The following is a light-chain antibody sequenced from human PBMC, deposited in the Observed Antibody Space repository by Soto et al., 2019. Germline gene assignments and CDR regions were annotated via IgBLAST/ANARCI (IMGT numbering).Light chain of an antibody. V-gene: IGLV7-43*01. J-gene: IGLJ2*01. CDR1: PGAVTSGNY. CDR3: LLYYGGAGVV. CDR2: STS. Sequence: QAVVTQEPSRSLSPEGTGPLTFPSTPGAVTSGNYPNWSHQKPGQDPRALFNSTSNKHPWTLARFSGSLLGGNAALTLSGVQPEDEAEYYCLLYYGGAGVVFGGGTKVTVL.